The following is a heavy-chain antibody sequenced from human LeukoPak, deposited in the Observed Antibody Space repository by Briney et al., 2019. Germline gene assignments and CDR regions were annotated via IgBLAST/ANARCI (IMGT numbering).Heavy chain of an antibody. V-gene: IGHV3-64*01. CDR1: GFTCSSYG. CDR2: ISSNGGST. CDR3: ATSRYYDFWSGYYEY. Sequence: GGSLRLXCAASGFTCSSYGMHWVRRAPGKGLEYVSAISSNGGSTYYANSVKGRFTIFRDNSKNTLYLQMGSLRAEDMAVYYCATSRYYDFWSGYYEYWGQGTLVTVSS. J-gene: IGHJ4*02. D-gene: IGHD3-3*01.